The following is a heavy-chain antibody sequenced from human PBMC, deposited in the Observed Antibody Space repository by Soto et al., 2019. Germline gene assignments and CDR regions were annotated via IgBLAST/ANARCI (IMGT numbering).Heavy chain of an antibody. Sequence: PGGSLRLSCAASGFTFSSYSMNWVRQAPGKGLEWVSYINSSSSTIYYADSVKGRFTISRDNAKNSLYLQMNSLRDEDTAVYYCARDFSHGYYYYGMDVWGQGTTVTVSS. CDR2: INSSSSTI. CDR3: ARDFSHGYYYYGMDV. J-gene: IGHJ6*02. V-gene: IGHV3-48*02. CDR1: GFTFSSYS.